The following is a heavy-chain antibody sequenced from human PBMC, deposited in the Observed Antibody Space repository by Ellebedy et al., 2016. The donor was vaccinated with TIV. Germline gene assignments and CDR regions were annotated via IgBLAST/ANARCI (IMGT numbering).Heavy chain of an antibody. CDR2: ISYDGSNK. D-gene: IGHD3-10*01. V-gene: IGHV3-30*18. J-gene: IGHJ4*02. CDR3: AKDRGRWDHFGELLWYFDY. CDR1: GFTFSSYG. Sequence: GESLKISXAASGFTFSSYGMHWVRQAPGKGLEWVAVISYDGSNKYYADSVKGRFTISRDNSKNTLYLQMNSLRAEDTAVYYCAKDRGRWDHFGELLWYFDYWGQGTLVTVSS.